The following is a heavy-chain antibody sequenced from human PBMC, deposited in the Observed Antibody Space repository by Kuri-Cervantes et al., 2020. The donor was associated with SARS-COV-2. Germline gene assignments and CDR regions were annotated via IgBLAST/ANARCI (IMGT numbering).Heavy chain of an antibody. D-gene: IGHD5-18*01. V-gene: IGHV3-73*01. CDR3: AREGGYSYGLDY. J-gene: IGHJ4*02. CDR1: GFLFSASA. Sequence: PGGSLRLSCEVSGFLFSASAIHWVRQASGKGLEWVGRVRGKANNYATAYAASVKGRFTISRDDSKNMAYLQMNSLKTDDTAVYYCAREGGYSYGLDYWGQGTLVTVSS. CDR2: VRGKANNYAT.